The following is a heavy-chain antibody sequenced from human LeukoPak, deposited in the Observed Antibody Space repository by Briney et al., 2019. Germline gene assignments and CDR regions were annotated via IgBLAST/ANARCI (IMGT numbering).Heavy chain of an antibody. J-gene: IGHJ6*03. CDR2: ISYDGSNQ. V-gene: IGHV3-30*03. Sequence: GGSLRLSCAASRFTFRNYGMRWIRQAPGKGLEWLTLISYDGSNQFYADSVKGRFTISRDNDKNSLYLQMNSLRAEDTAVYYCARDQSPYYMDVWGKGTTVTVSS. CDR1: RFTFRNYG. CDR3: ARDQSPYYMDV.